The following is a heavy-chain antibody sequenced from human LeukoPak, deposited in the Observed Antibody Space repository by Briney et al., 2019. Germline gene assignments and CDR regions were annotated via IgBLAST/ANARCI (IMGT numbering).Heavy chain of an antibody. CDR2: INQNGMT. J-gene: IGHJ3*01. D-gene: IGHD2-15*01. Sequence: SETLSLTCAVYRGSFIGYYWSWIRQPPGKGLEWIADINQNGMTNYNPSLKSRVTMSVDSSKKQFSLILTSVTAADTAVYYCARGRRMTDMGVAGSFDLWGQGTLVSVSS. V-gene: IGHV4-34*01. CDR1: RGSFIGYY. CDR3: ARGRRMTDMGVAGSFDL.